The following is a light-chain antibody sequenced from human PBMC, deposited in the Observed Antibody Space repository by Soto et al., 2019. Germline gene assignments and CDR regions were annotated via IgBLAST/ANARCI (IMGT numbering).Light chain of an antibody. CDR1: QSVSSTS. V-gene: IGKV3-20*01. CDR3: QQYGGSPPKYT. CDR2: DSS. J-gene: IGKJ2*01. Sequence: EIVLTQSPGTLSLSPGERVALSCRASQSVSSTSIAWYQQKPGQAPRLLIYDSSSRATDIPDRFSGSGSGTDFTLTISRLEPEDFAVYYCQQYGGSPPKYTFGHGTKLEI.